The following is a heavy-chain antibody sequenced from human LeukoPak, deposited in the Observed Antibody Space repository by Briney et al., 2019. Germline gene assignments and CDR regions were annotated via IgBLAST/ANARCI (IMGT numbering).Heavy chain of an antibody. V-gene: IGHV4-4*02. CDR3: ASRPWIQLWPIDY. J-gene: IGHJ4*02. CDR2: VYYSGST. D-gene: IGHD5-18*01. CDR1: GGSINNNKW. Sequence: SETLSLTCVVSGGSINNNKWWSWVRQPPGKGLEWIGDVYYSGSTNYNPSLKSRVTMSVDKSKNQFSLKLNSVTAADTAVYYCASRPWIQLWPIDYWGQGTLVTVSS.